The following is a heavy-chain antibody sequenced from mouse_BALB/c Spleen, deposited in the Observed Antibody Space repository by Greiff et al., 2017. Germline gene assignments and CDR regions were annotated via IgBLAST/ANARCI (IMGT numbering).Heavy chain of an antibody. CDR3: TLTMVTTGAY. V-gene: IGHV14-4*02. CDR1: GFNIKDYY. J-gene: IGHJ3*01. D-gene: IGHD2-1*01. CDR2: IDPENGDT. Sequence: EVQLQQPGAELVRSGASVKLSCTASGFNIKDYYMHWVKQRPEQGLEWIGWIDPENGDTEYAPKFQGKATMTADTSSNTAYLQLSSLTSEDTAVYYCTLTMVTTGAYWGQGTLVTVSA.